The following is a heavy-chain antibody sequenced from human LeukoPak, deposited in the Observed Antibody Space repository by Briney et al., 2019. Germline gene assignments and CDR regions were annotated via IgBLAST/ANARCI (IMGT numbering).Heavy chain of an antibody. Sequence: PSETLSLTCTVSGGSISSSSYYWGWLRQPPGKGLEWIGSMYYSGSTYYNPSLKSRLTISVDTSKNQFSLKLSSVTAADTAVYYCARQDYCSTTSCSYYFDYWGQGILLTVSS. CDR1: GGSISSSSYY. J-gene: IGHJ4*02. CDR2: MYYSGST. D-gene: IGHD2-2*01. V-gene: IGHV4-39*01. CDR3: ARQDYCSTTSCSYYFDY.